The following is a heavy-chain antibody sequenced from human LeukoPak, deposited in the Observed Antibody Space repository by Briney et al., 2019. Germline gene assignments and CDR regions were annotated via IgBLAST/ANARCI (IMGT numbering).Heavy chain of an antibody. Sequence: GGSLRLSCATSGFTFNTYAMSWVRQAPGKGLEWVSGISASGVTTHYADSVKGRFTISRDNSKNTLYLQMNSLRAEDTAVYYCAKGSAGGRPYYFDYWGQGTLVPVSS. CDR3: AKGSAGGRPYYFDY. V-gene: IGHV3-23*01. D-gene: IGHD6-13*01. CDR1: GFTFNTYA. J-gene: IGHJ4*02. CDR2: ISASGVTT.